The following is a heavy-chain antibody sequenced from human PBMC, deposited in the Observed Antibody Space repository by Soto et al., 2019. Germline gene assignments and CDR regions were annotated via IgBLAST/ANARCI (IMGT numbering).Heavy chain of an antibody. V-gene: IGHV5-10-1*01. CDR2: IDPGDSYT. D-gene: IGHD2-15*01. CDR1: GYSFTSYW. Sequence: PGESLKISCKGSGYSFTSYWISWVRQMPGKGLEWMGRIDPGDSYTNYSPSFQGHVTISADKSISTAYLQWSSLKASDTAMYYCAGYCSGGSCYPTPSLDYYGMDVWGQGTTVTVSS. CDR3: AGYCSGGSCYPTPSLDYYGMDV. J-gene: IGHJ6*02.